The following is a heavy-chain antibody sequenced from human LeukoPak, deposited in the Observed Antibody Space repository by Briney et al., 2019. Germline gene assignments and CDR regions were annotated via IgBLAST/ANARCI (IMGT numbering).Heavy chain of an antibody. CDR2: INHSGST. CDR1: GGSFSGYY. CDR3: ARGYKVYYYYYMDV. Sequence: SETLSLTCAVYGGSFSGYYWSWIRQPPGKGLEWIGEINHSGSTNYNPSLKSRVTISVDTSKNQFSLKLSSVTAADTAVYYCARGYKVYYYYYMDVWGQGTLVTVSS. D-gene: IGHD1-1*01. J-gene: IGHJ6*03. V-gene: IGHV4-34*01.